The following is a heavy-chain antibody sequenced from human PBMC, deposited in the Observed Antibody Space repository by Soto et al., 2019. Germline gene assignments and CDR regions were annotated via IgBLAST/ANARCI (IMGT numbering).Heavy chain of an antibody. CDR2: ISYDGSNK. Sequence: GGSLRLSCAASGFTFSSYGMHWVRQAPGKGLEWVAVISYDGSNKYYADSVKGRFTISRDNSKNTLYLQMNSLRAEDTAVYYCAKPADPYSSGWYAFDYWGQGTLVTVSS. V-gene: IGHV3-30*18. CDR3: AKPADPYSSGWYAFDY. D-gene: IGHD6-19*01. CDR1: GFTFSSYG. J-gene: IGHJ4*02.